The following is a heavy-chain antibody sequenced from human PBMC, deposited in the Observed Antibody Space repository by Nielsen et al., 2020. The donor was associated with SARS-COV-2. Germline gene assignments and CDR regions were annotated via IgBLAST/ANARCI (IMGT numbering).Heavy chain of an antibody. D-gene: IGHD6-6*01. Sequence: LSCTVSGGSIGSGGYYWSWIRQHPGKGLEWIGYIYYSGSTYYNPPLKSRVTISVDTSKNQFSLKLSSVTAADTAVYYCAGIEYEGYYYYYYYMDVWGKGTTVTVSS. CDR1: GGSIGSGGYY. CDR2: IYYSGST. V-gene: IGHV4-31*03. CDR3: AGIEYEGYYYYYYYMDV. J-gene: IGHJ6*03.